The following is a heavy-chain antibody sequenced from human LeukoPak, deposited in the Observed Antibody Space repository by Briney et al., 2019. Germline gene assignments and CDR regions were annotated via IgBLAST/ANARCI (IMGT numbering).Heavy chain of an antibody. J-gene: IGHJ4*02. CDR3: ARTLKFGESY. CDR1: GFTFSSNAM. CDR2: IYHSGST. D-gene: IGHD3-10*01. V-gene: IGHV4-4*02. Sequence: PGGSLRLSCAASGFTFSSNAMSWVRQPPGKGLEWIGEIYHSGSTNYNPSLKSRVTISVDKSKNQFSLKLSSVTAADTAVYYCARTLKFGESYWGQGTLVTVSS.